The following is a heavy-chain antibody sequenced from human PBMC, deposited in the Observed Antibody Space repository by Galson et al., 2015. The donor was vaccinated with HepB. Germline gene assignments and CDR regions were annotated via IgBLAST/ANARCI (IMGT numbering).Heavy chain of an antibody. CDR2: IYWDDDK. V-gene: IGHV2-5*02. J-gene: IGHJ4*02. Sequence: PALVKPTQTLTLTCTFSGFSLSTSGVGVGWIRQPPGKALEWLALIYWDDDKRYSPSLKSRLTITTDTSKNQVVLTMTNMDPVDTATYYCAHSGGPRAAADSGWGYWGQGTLVTVSS. D-gene: IGHD6-13*01. CDR1: GFSLSTSGVG. CDR3: AHSGGPRAAADSGWGY.